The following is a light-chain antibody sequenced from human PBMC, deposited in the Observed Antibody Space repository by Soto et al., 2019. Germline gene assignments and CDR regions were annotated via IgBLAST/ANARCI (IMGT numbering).Light chain of an antibody. CDR2: GAS. Sequence: EIVLTQSPGTLSLSPGERATLSCRASQSVSSTYLAWYQQKPGQAPRLLIYGASSRATGIPDRFSGSGSGRAVTLTTSRMQPDDVAVYYCRQYSSSPLTFGGGTRVEIK. V-gene: IGKV3-20*01. CDR1: QSVSSTY. J-gene: IGKJ4*01. CDR3: RQYSSSPLT.